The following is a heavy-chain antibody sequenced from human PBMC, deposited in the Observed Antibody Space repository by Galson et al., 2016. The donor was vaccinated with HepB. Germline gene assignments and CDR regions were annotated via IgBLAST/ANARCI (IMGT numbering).Heavy chain of an antibody. D-gene: IGHD2-15*01. CDR1: GFTFSNYA. CDR3: AKDYRYGDSCCHFDS. CDR2: ITENGGDT. Sequence: SLRLSCAASGFTFSNYAMSWVRQAPGKGLEWVSGITENGGDTYYADSVKGRFTISKDNSKNTLYLQMNSLRAEDTAVYYCAKDYRYGDSCCHFDSWGQGTLLTVSS. V-gene: IGHV3-23*01. J-gene: IGHJ4*02.